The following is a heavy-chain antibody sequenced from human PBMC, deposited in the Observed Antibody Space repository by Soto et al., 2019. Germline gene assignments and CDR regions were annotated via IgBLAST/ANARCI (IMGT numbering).Heavy chain of an antibody. CDR2: IYSSGST. CDR1: GGTTNRGS. D-gene: IGHD3-3*01. J-gene: IGHJ5*02. CDR3: ARGQRFSAWFDP. V-gene: IGHV4-4*07. Sequence: SEALRHTYTVSGGTTNRGSWTWIRQPAGKGLEWIGRIYSSGSTKYNPSLQSRVTMSLDTSKNQFSLRLTSVTAADTAVYYCARGQRFSAWFDPWGKGTLVTVS.